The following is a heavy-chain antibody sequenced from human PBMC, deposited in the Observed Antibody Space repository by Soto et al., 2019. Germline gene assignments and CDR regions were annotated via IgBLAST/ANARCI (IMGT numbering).Heavy chain of an antibody. CDR2: ISAYNGNT. V-gene: IGHV1-18*01. J-gene: IGHJ4*02. CDR1: GYTFTSYG. CDR3: ARARATYDILTGYYRGPLDY. D-gene: IGHD3-9*01. Sequence: QVQLVQSGAEVKKPGASVKVSCKASGYTFTSYGISWVRQAPGQGLEWMGWISAYNGNTNYAQKLQGRVTMTTDTSTSTACMELRSLRSDDTAVYYCARARATYDILTGYYRGPLDYWGQGTLVTVSS.